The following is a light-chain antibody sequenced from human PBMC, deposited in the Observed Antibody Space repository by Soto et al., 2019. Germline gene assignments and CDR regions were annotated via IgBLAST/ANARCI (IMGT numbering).Light chain of an antibody. J-gene: IGLJ3*02. CDR3: QSYDSSNWV. CDR2: EDN. V-gene: IGLV6-57*03. Sequence: NFMLTQPLSVSESPGKTVTISCTRSSGSIASNYVQWYQQRPGSAPTTVIYEDNQRPSGVPDRFSGSIDRSSNSASLTISGLKTEDEADYYCQSYDSSNWVFGGGTQLTVL. CDR1: SGSIASNY.